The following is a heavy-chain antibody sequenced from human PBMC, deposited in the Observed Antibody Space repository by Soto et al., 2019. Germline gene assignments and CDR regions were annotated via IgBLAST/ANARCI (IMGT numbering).Heavy chain of an antibody. J-gene: IGHJ6*02. Sequence: EVQLVQSGAEVKKPGESLRISCKGSGYSFTSYWIIWVRQMPGKGLEWMGRIAPSDSYTNYSPSFQGHVTISADKSISTAYLQCSRLKAWHTAMYYCKKFSHRVRGGYYYSGMEVWGQGTTVTVSS. CDR2: IAPSDSYT. CDR1: GYSFTSYW. CDR3: KKFSHRVRGGYYYSGMEV. D-gene: IGHD3-10*01. V-gene: IGHV5-10-1*01.